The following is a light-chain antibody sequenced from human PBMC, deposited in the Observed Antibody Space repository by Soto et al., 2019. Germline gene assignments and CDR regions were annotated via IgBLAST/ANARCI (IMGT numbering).Light chain of an antibody. Sequence: DIQVTQSPSTLSASVGDRVTITCRASQTISNWLAWYQQKPGKAPKLLIYDSSNLESGVPSRFSGSGSGTEFTLTISSLQPDDFTTYSCQQYDSYSWTFGQGIKV. CDR2: DSS. CDR3: QQYDSYSWT. J-gene: IGKJ1*01. CDR1: QTISNW. V-gene: IGKV1-5*01.